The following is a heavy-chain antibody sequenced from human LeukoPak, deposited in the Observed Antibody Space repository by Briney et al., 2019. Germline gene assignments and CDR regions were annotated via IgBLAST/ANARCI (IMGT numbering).Heavy chain of an antibody. CDR1: GFTFSNDW. CDR3: ARDHAYRADY. CDR2: INQDESKK. D-gene: IGHD2-2*01. Sequence: GGSLRLSCAASGFTFSNDWMCWVRQAPGKGLEWVANINQDESKKYYADSVKGRLTISRDNAKNSLYLQMSSLTAEDTAIYSSARDHAYRADYWGQGTLVTVSS. J-gene: IGHJ4*02. V-gene: IGHV3-7*01.